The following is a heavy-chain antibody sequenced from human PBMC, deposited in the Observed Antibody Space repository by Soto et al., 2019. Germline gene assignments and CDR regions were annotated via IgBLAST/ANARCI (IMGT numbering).Heavy chain of an antibody. CDR2: VFHTGNT. D-gene: IGHD1-7*01. V-gene: IGHV4-34*12. CDR3: ARAPRELLAEGPLFLYYYYGLDV. J-gene: IGHJ6*02. CDR1: GGSFSDAF. Sequence: QVHLQQWGAGLLKPSGTLSLTCAVSGGSFSDAFWSWVRQSPGRGLEWIGEVFHTGNTNYNQSLKSRVTLSVDTAKNQFSLRLTSVTAADSAVYYCARAPRELLAEGPLFLYYYYGLDVWGQGTTVTVSS.